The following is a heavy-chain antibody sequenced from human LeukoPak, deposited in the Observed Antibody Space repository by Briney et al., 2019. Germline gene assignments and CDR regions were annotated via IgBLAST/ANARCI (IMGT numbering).Heavy chain of an antibody. D-gene: IGHD6-13*01. J-gene: IGHJ4*02. CDR2: INQSGST. CDR3: ARDGYSSSSFDY. CDR1: GGSFSGYY. V-gene: IGHV4-34*01. Sequence: SETLSLTCAVYGGSFSGYYWSWIRQPPGKGLEWIGEINQSGSTNYNPSPKSRVTISVDTSKHQFSLKLSSVTAADTAVYYCARDGYSSSSFDYWGQGTLVTVSS.